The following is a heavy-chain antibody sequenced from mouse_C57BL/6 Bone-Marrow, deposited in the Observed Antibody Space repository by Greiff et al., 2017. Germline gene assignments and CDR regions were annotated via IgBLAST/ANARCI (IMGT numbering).Heavy chain of an antibody. CDR3: AREDHLDY. Sequence: LMESGPGLVKPSQSLSLTCSVTGYSITSGYYWNWIRQFPGNKLEWMGYISYDGSNNYNPSLKNRISITRDTSKNQFFLKLNSVTTEDTATYYCAREDHLDYWGQGTSVTVSS. CDR1: GYSITSGYY. V-gene: IGHV3-6*01. CDR2: ISYDGSN. J-gene: IGHJ4*01.